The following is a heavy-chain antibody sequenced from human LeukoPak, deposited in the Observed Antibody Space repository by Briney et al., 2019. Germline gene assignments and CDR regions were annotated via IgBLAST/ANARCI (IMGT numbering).Heavy chain of an antibody. CDR2: IYPGDSDT. Sequence: GESLKISCKGSGYSFTSYWIGWVRQMPGKGLEWMGIIYPGDSDTRYSPSFQGQVTISADKSISTAYLQWSSLKASDTAMYHCARRYYDSSGYPHLDYWGQGTLVTVSS. CDR1: GYSFTSYW. J-gene: IGHJ4*02. CDR3: ARRYYDSSGYPHLDY. D-gene: IGHD3-22*01. V-gene: IGHV5-51*01.